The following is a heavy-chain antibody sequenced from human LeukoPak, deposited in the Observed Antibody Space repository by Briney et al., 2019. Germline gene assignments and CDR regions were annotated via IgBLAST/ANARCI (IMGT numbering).Heavy chain of an antibody. CDR1: GYTFTGYY. J-gene: IGHJ5*02. CDR2: ISAYNGNT. Sequence: ASVKVSCKASGYTFTGYYMHWVRQAPGQGREGMGWISAYNGNTNYAQKLQGRVTMTTDTSTSTAYMQLRSLRSDDTAVYYCARGGSYDPRNWFDPWGQGTLVTVSS. V-gene: IGHV1-18*04. D-gene: IGHD1-26*01. CDR3: ARGGSYDPRNWFDP.